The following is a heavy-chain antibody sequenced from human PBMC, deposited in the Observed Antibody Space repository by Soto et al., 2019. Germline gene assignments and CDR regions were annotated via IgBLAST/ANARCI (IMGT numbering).Heavy chain of an antibody. V-gene: IGHV3-21*01. J-gene: IGHJ6*02. Sequence: GGSLRLSCAASGFTFSSYSMNWVRQAPGKGLEWVSSISSSSSYIYYADSVKGRFTISRDNAKNSLYLQMNSLRAEDTAVYYWARDKERGYDYAHYYYGMDVWGQGTTVTVSS. CDR2: ISSSSSYI. CDR1: GFTFSSYS. CDR3: ARDKERGYDYAHYYYGMDV. D-gene: IGHD5-12*01.